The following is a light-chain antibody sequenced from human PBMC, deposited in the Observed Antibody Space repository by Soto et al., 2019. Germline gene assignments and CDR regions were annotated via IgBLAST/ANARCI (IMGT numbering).Light chain of an antibody. J-gene: IGKJ1*01. Sequence: EIVLTQSPGTLSLSPGERATLSCKASQRVSSSYLAWYQQKPGQATRLLIYGASSRATGIQARFRGCGSVISFSRTISCLVADDFAVYYCQQYGSSLGTCGQATKVDIK. CDR2: GAS. V-gene: IGKV3-20*01. CDR1: QRVSSSY. CDR3: QQYGSSLGT.